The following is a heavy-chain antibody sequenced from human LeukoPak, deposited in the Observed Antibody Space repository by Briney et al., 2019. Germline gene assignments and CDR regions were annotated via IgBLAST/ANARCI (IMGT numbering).Heavy chain of an antibody. CDR3: AKDEAGTPYYYYGMDV. J-gene: IGHJ6*02. D-gene: IGHD1-1*01. V-gene: IGHV3-7*03. CDR2: IKQDGSEK. Sequence: PGGSLRLSCAASGFTFSSYWMSWVRQAPGKGLEWVANIKQDGSEKYYVDSVKGRFTISRDNAKNSLYLQMNSLRAEDTAVYYCAKDEAGTPYYYYGMDVWGQGTTVTVSS. CDR1: GFTFSSYW.